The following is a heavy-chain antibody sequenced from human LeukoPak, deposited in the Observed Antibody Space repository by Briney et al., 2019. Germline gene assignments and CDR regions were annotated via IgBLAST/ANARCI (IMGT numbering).Heavy chain of an antibody. V-gene: IGHV3-9*01. J-gene: IGHJ4*02. CDR3: AKVKDSYGHYYFGY. CDR2: ISWDSGNI. CDR1: GFTFDDYA. D-gene: IGHD5-18*01. Sequence: PGRSLRLSCAASGFTFDDYAMHWVRQAPGEGLEWVSGISWDSGNIDYVDSVKGRFTISRDNAKNSLYLQMNSLRAEDTALYYCAKVKDSYGHYYFGYWGQGTLVTVSS.